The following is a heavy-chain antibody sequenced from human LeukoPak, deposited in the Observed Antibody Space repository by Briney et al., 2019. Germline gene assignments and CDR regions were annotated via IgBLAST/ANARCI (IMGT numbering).Heavy chain of an antibody. Sequence: PSVKVSCKASGYTFTRYDINCVRQATGHGFEWMGWMNPNSGNTGYAQKFQGRVTMTRNTSITTAYMELSSLRSEDTAVYYCARGDWSSSWYRSWFDPWGQGTLVTVSS. V-gene: IGHV1-8*01. J-gene: IGHJ5*02. CDR1: GYTFTRYD. CDR3: ARGDWSSSWYRSWFDP. CDR2: MNPNSGNT. D-gene: IGHD6-13*01.